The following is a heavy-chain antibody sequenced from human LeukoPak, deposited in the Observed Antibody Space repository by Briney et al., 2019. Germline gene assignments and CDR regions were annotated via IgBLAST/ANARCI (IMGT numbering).Heavy chain of an antibody. J-gene: IGHJ4*02. Sequence: GGSLRLPCAASGFTFSSYSMNWVRQAPGKGQEWVSYISSSTSTIYYADSVKGRFTISRDNAENSLYLQMNSLRVEDRAVYYCARGLTDRPTFDYWGQGTLVSVSS. CDR2: ISSSTSTI. CDR1: GFTFSSYS. V-gene: IGHV3-48*01. D-gene: IGHD3-9*01. CDR3: ARGLTDRPTFDY.